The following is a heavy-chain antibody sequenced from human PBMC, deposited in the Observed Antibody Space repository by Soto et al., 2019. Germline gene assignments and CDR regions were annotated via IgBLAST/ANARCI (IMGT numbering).Heavy chain of an antibody. Sequence: GESLKISCKGSGYSFTSYWIGWVRQMPVKGLEWMGIIYPGDSDTRYSPSFQGQVTISANKSISTAYLQWSSLKASDTAMYYCARRGGGCSSTSCYFYYYYGMDVWGQGTTVTVSS. CDR1: GYSFTSYW. CDR3: ARRGGGCSSTSCYFYYYYGMDV. V-gene: IGHV5-51*01. J-gene: IGHJ6*02. CDR2: IYPGDSDT. D-gene: IGHD2-2*01.